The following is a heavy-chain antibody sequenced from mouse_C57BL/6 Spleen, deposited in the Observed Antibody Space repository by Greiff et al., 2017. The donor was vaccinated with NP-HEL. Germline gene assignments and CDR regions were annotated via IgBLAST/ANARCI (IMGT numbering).Heavy chain of an antibody. D-gene: IGHD1-1*01. Sequence: QVHVKQPGAELVKPGASVKMSCKASGYTFTSYWITWVKQRPGQGLEWIGDIYPGSGSTNYNEKFKSKATLTVDTSSSTAYMQLSSLTSEDSAVYYCVATVVAPGYAMDYWGQGTSVTVSS. CDR1: GYTFTSYW. V-gene: IGHV1-55*01. J-gene: IGHJ4*01. CDR3: VATVVAPGYAMDY. CDR2: IYPGSGST.